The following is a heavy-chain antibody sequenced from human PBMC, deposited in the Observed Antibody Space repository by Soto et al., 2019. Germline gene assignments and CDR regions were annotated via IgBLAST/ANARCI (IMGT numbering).Heavy chain of an antibody. D-gene: IGHD6-19*01. CDR3: AHRKIWLPLLVP. CDR2: IYWDDDK. J-gene: IGHJ5*02. Sequence: QITLKESGPPLVKPTQTLTLTCTFSGFSLSTSGVGVGWIRQPPGKALEWLALIYWDDDKRDSPSLKSRLTYTKDTSKNQVVLTMTNMDPVDTATYCCAHRKIWLPLLVPWGQGTLVTVSS. V-gene: IGHV2-5*02. CDR1: GFSLSTSGVG.